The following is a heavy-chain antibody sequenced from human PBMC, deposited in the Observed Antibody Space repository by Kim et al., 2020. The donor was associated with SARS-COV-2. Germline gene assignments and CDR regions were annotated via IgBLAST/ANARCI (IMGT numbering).Heavy chain of an antibody. CDR3: AHRPILTYYFDL. Sequence: SGPTLVNPTQTLTLTCTFIGFSLNTNGEGVGWFRQPPGKALEWLALIYWDDEQLYSPSLQSRVTITKDTSKNQVVLTMTNMDPVDTATYYCAHRPILTYYFDLWGQGTLVTVSS. D-gene: IGHD3-9*01. J-gene: IGHJ4*02. V-gene: IGHV2-5*02. CDR2: IYWDDEQ. CDR1: GFSLNTNGEG.